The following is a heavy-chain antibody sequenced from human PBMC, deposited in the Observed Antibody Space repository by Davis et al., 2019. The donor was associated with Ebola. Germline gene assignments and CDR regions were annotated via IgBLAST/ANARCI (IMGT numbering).Heavy chain of an antibody. CDR2: IHAGNGNT. V-gene: IGHV1-3*01. CDR1: GYTFTSYA. CDR3: ARFSLYSSDWDY. Sequence: AASVKVSCKASGYTFTSYAMHWVRQAPGQRLEWMGWIHAGNGNTKYSQKFQGRVTITRDTSASTAYMELSSLRSEDTAVYYCARFSLYSSDWDYWGQGTLVTVSS. D-gene: IGHD6-19*01. J-gene: IGHJ4*02.